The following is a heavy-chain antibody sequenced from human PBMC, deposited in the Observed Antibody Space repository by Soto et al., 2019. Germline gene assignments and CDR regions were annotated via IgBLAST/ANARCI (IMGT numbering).Heavy chain of an antibody. CDR2: INHSGST. CDR3: ARDPSAGQGYSYEY. CDR1: GGSFSGYY. D-gene: IGHD5-18*01. V-gene: IGHV4-34*01. J-gene: IGHJ4*02. Sequence: PSETLSLTCAVYGGSFSGYYWSWIRQPPGKGLEWIGEINHSGSTNYNPSLKSRVTISVDTSKNQFSLRAEDTAVYYCARDPSAGQGYSYEYWGQGTLVTVSS.